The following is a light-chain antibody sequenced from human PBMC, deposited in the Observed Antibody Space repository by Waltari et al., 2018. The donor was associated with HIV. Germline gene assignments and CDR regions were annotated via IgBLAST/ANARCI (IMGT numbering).Light chain of an antibody. Sequence: QSALTQPASVSGSPGQSITIPCTGTTMDVGGHNYVSWYQPHPGKAPKPMIYEVPNRPSGVSNRFSGSKSGNTASLTISGLQAEDEADFYCSSYTSRSTPHVVLGGGTKLTVL. V-gene: IGLV2-14*01. J-gene: IGLJ2*01. CDR3: SSYTSRSTPHVV. CDR1: TMDVGGHNY. CDR2: EVP.